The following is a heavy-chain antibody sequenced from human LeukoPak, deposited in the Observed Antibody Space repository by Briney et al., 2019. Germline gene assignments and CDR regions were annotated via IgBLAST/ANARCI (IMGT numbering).Heavy chain of an antibody. CDR1: GDTFTTYD. CDR2: VNPKSGNT. J-gene: IGHJ6*03. D-gene: IGHD3-3*01. CDR3: ARAITIFDYYYMDV. V-gene: IGHV1-8*01. Sequence: ASVKVSCNISGDTFTTYDINWARQATGQGLEWMGWVNPKSGNTVYAQKFQGRLTLTRDISISTAYMELSSLRSEDTAVYFCARAITIFDYYYMDVWGKGTTVTVSS.